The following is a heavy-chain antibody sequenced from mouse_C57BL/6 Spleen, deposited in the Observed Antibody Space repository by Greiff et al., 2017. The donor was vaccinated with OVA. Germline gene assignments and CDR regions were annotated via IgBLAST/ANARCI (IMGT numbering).Heavy chain of an antibody. D-gene: IGHD1-1*01. V-gene: IGHV1-55*01. Sequence: QVQLQQPGAELVKPGASVKMSCKASGYTFTSYWITWVKQRPGQGLEWIGDIYPGSGSTNSNEKFKSKATLTVDTSSSTAYMQLSSLTSEDSAVYYCALMTTVVAPFAYWGQGTLVTVSA. CDR1: GYTFTSYW. CDR2: IYPGSGST. J-gene: IGHJ3*01. CDR3: ALMTTVVAPFAY.